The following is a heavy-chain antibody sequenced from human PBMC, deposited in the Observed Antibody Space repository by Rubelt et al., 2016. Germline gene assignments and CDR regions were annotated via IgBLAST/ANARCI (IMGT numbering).Heavy chain of an antibody. J-gene: IGHJ1*01. CDR3: AREAYTSKYFGEI. D-gene: IGHD3-10*01. Sequence: QVHLVQSGAEVKKPGASVKVSCKASGYNFTDYHIHWVRQAPGQGLEWMGRINPNSGGTNYAQRFQGSVTMTRDTSTSTAYMEMSRRKSDETAVYYWAREAYTSKYFGEIWGQGTLVTVSS. CDR2: INPNSGGT. CDR1: GYNFTDYH. V-gene: IGHV1-2*06.